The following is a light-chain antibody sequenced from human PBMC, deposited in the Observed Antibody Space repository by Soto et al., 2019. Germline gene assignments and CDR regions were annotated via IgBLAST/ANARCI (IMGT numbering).Light chain of an antibody. CDR1: QSVSSSY. V-gene: IGKV3-20*01. CDR2: GAS. Sequence: EIVLTQSPGTLSLSPGERATLSCRASQSVSSSYLAWYQQKPGQAPRLLIYGASSRATGIPDRFSGSGSGTDFTLTISRLEPEDFAVYYCQQYGSSPTTFGQGTKAEIQ. J-gene: IGKJ1*01. CDR3: QQYGSSPTT.